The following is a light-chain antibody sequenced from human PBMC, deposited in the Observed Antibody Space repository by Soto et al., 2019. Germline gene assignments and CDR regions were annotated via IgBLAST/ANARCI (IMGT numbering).Light chain of an antibody. V-gene: IGLV2-14*03. J-gene: IGLJ1*01. Sequence: QSVLTQPASVSGSPGQSITISCTGTSGDIGSYDYVSWYQQHPGRAPRLLIYGVTTRPSGISDRFSASKSGLTASLTISGLQPEDEADYYCSSFTSDRIYVFGPGTKVTVL. CDR2: GVT. CDR1: SGDIGSYDY. CDR3: SSFTSDRIYV.